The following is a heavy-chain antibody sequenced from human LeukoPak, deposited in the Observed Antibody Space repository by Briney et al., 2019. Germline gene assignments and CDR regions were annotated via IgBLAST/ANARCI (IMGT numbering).Heavy chain of an antibody. CDR1: GYTLTELS. Sequence: ASVKVSCKVSGYTLTELSMHWVRQAPGNRLEGMGGFDPEDGETIYAQKFQGRVTMTDDTSTDTAYMELSSLRSEDTAVYYCATAILEIYRGRAFDIWGQGTMVTVS. J-gene: IGHJ3*02. CDR3: ATAILEIYRGRAFDI. V-gene: IGHV1-24*01. D-gene: IGHD2-2*02. CDR2: FDPEDGET.